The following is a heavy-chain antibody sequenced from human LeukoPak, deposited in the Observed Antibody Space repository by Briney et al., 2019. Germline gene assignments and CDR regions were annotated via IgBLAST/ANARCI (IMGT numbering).Heavy chain of an antibody. J-gene: IGHJ5*02. V-gene: IGHV3-23*01. CDR1: GFTFNSYS. CDR3: AKDPDSSGQNWFDP. D-gene: IGHD3-22*01. CDR2: ITGSGDST. Sequence: PGGSLRLSCAASGFTFNSYSMHWVRQAPGKGLEWVSTITGSGDSTYYADSVKGRFTISRDNSKNTLYLQMNALRADDTAKYYCAKDPDSSGQNWFDPWGQGTLVTVSS.